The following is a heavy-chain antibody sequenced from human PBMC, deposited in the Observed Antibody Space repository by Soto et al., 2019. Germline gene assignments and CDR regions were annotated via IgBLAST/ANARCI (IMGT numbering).Heavy chain of an antibody. V-gene: IGHV1-3*01. CDR2: INAGNGNT. CDR1: GYTFTSYA. D-gene: IGHD6-13*01. Sequence: QVQLVQSGAEVKKPGASVKVSCKASGYTFTSYAMHWVRQAPGQRLEWMGWINAGNGNTKYSQKFQGRVTITRDTSASTAYMELSSLRSEDTAVYYCARAPAQIGPYSIRWEPYWYFDLWGRGTLVTVSS. J-gene: IGHJ2*01. CDR3: ARAPAQIGPYSIRWEPYWYFDL.